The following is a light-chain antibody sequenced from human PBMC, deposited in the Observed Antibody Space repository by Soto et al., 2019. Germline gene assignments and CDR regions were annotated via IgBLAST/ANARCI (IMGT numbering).Light chain of an antibody. V-gene: IGLV2-14*01. CDR3: CSYTTSNTRQIV. Sequence: QSALTQPASVSGSPGQSITISCTGTSSDVGGYNYVSWYQQQPGKAPKFMIYDVSNRPLGVSNRFSGFKSGNTASLTISGLQAEDEADYYCCSYTTSNTRQIVFGTGTKVTVL. J-gene: IGLJ1*01. CDR2: DVS. CDR1: SSDVGGYNY.